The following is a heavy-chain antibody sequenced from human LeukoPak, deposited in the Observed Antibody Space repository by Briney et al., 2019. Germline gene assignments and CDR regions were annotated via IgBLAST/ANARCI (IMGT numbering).Heavy chain of an antibody. CDR1: GFTFSSYA. CDR3: ARGEAAAGMASRRGVWFDP. CDR2: ISYDGSNK. V-gene: IGHV3-30*04. J-gene: IGHJ5*02. Sequence: PGGSLRLSCAASGFTFSSYAMHWVRQAPGKGLEWVAVISYDGSNKYYADSVKGRFTISRDNAKNSLYLQMNSLRAEDTAVYYCARGEAAAGMASRRGVWFDPWGQGTLVTVSS. D-gene: IGHD6-13*01.